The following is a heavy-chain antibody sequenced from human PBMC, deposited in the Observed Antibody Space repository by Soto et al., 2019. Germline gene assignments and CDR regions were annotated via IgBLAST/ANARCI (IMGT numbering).Heavy chain of an antibody. D-gene: IGHD6-6*01. V-gene: IGHV3-7*01. CDR1: RFTFTNYW. CDR2: IKPDGNQI. Sequence: GGSLRLSCAASRFTFTNYWMSWVRQAPGRGLEWLANIKPDGNQIHYVDSVRGRFTISRDNAKNSVYLQMNSLRAEDTAVYFCARIGYRSSSFDFWGQGTPVTVSS. J-gene: IGHJ4*02. CDR3: ARIGYRSSSFDF.